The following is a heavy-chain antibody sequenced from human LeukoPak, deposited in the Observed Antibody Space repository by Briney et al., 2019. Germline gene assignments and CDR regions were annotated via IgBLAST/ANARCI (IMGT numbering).Heavy chain of an antibody. CDR3: ARARYVDPAMDY. CDR2: ISSNGGST. V-gene: IGHV3-64*01. CDR1: GFTFNNYA. J-gene: IGHJ4*02. D-gene: IGHD5-18*01. Sequence: PGGSLRLSCAASGFTFNNYAMHWVRQAPGKGLEYVSAISSNGGSTYYANSVKGRFTISRDNSKNTLYLQMGSLRAEDMAVYYCARARYVDPAMDYWGQGTLVTVSS.